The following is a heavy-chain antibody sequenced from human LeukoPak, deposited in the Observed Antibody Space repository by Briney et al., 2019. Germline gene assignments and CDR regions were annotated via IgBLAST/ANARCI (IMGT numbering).Heavy chain of an antibody. Sequence: PEASVKVSCKASGYTFRNSGIDWVRKAPGQGLEWMGWINPNSGGTNYAQKFQGRVTMTRDTSISTAYMELSRLRSDDTAVYYCARDHLSYWGQGTLVTVSS. CDR3: ARDHLSY. J-gene: IGHJ4*02. CDR2: INPNSGGT. V-gene: IGHV1-2*02. CDR1: GYTFRNSG.